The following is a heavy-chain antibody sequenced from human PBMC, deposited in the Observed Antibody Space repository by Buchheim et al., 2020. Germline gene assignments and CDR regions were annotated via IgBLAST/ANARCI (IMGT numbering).Heavy chain of an antibody. Sequence: QVQLVESGGGVVQPGRSLRLSCAASGFTFSSYGMHWVRQAPGKGLEWVEVIWYDGSNKYYDDSVKGRFTISSDNSKNTLYLQMNSLRAEDTAVYYCARGGAKYYDFWSGYYNPPYGMDVWGQGTT. D-gene: IGHD3-3*01. CDR1: GFTFSSYG. CDR2: IWYDGSNK. V-gene: IGHV3-33*01. J-gene: IGHJ6*02. CDR3: ARGGAKYYDFWSGYYNPPYGMDV.